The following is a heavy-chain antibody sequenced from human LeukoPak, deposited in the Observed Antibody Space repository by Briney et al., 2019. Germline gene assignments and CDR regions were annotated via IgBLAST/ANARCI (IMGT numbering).Heavy chain of an antibody. V-gene: IGHV3-23*01. CDR2: ISGSGGST. D-gene: IGHD2-15*01. CDR3: ASVYCSGGSCYPFDY. Sequence: GGSLRLSCAASGFTFSSYAMSWVRQAPGKGLEWVSAISGSGGSTYYADSVKGRFTISRDSSKNTLYLQMNSLRAEDTAVYYCASVYCSGGSCYPFDYWGQGTLVTVSS. CDR1: GFTFSSYA. J-gene: IGHJ4*02.